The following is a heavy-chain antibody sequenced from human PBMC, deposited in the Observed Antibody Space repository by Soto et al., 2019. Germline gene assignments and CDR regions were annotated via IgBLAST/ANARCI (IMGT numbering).Heavy chain of an antibody. CDR2: IYCDDDK. CDR3: VDRQVRRYCKRGFDP. V-gene: IGHV2-5*02. CDR1: GFSLSTSGVG. D-gene: IGHD2-15*01. Sequence: QITLKESGPTLVKPTQTLTLTCTFSGFSLSTSGVGVGWIRQPPGEALEWLALIYCDDDKRYSPYLETRITTTKDTSKYQVVLKMTNMDSVDTATYYCVDRQVRRYCKRGFDPWVRGSLVTDSS. J-gene: IGHJ5*02.